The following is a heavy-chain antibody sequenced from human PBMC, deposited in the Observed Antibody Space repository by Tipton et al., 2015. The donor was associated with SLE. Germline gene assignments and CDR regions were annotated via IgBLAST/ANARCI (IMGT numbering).Heavy chain of an antibody. CDR3: ARRGWVDAFDI. V-gene: IGHV4-4*07. CDR1: GGSISSHY. D-gene: IGHD6-19*01. Sequence: TLSLTCTVSGGSISSHYWSWFRQPPGKGLEWIGRIYSSGRTNYNPSLKSRVTMSVDTSRKQFSLKLTSVTAADTAVYYCARRGWVDAFDIWGQGTMVIVSS. J-gene: IGHJ3*02. CDR2: IYSSGRT.